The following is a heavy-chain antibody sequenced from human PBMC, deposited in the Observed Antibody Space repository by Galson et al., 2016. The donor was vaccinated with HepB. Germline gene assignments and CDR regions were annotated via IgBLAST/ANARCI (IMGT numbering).Heavy chain of an antibody. CDR2: IKQDGSEK. Sequence: SLRLSCAVSGVSVSHYWMNWVRQAPGTGLEWVAIIKQDGSEKHYVDSVNGRFTISSDNAKNLVFLEMNSLRADDTAVYYCARDRRVALFGMDVWGQGTTVTVPS. D-gene: IGHD3-3*01. CDR1: GVSVSHYW. V-gene: IGHV3-7*03. CDR3: ARDRRVALFGMDV. J-gene: IGHJ6*02.